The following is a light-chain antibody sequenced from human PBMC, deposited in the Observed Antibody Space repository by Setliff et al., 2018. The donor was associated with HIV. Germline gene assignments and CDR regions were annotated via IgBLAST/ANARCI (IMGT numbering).Light chain of an antibody. CDR1: GSAVGGYNY. CDR2: DVS. Sequence: QSALTQPASVSGSTGQSITISCAGTGSAVGGYNYVSWYQQHPGKAPKLMIYDVSNRPSGVSNRFSGSKSGHTASLTISGLQAEDEADYYCSSYTSSNTGVFGTGTKVTVL. CDR3: SSYTSSNTGV. J-gene: IGLJ1*01. V-gene: IGLV2-14*03.